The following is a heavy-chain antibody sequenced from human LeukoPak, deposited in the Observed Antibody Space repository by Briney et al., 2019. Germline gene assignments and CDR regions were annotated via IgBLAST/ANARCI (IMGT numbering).Heavy chain of an antibody. CDR3: ARSSLYCSSTSCYLYYYYYYMDV. Sequence: ASVKVSCKASGYTFTSYYMHWVRQAPGQGLEWMGIINPSGGSTSYAQKLQGRVTMTTDTSTSTAYMELRSLRPDDTAVYYCARSSLYCSSTSCYLYYYYYYMDVWGKGTTVTVSS. D-gene: IGHD2-2*01. CDR1: GYTFTSYY. J-gene: IGHJ6*03. CDR2: INPSGGST. V-gene: IGHV1-46*01.